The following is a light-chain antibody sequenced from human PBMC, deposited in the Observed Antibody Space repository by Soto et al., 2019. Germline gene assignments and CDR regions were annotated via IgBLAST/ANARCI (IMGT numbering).Light chain of an antibody. CDR3: QAWDINTMV. CDR2: QDI. Sequence: SYELTQPPSVSVSPGQTASITCSGDKLGDKYASWYQQKPGQSPVLVIYQDIRRPSGIPERFSGSSSGNTATLTISGTQAMDEADYHCQAWDINTMVFGGGTKVTVL. J-gene: IGLJ2*01. CDR1: KLGDKY. V-gene: IGLV3-1*01.